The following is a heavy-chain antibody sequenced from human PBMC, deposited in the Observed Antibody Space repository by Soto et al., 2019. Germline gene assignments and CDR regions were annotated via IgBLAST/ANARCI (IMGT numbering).Heavy chain of an antibody. D-gene: IGHD2-8*01. CDR3: ARDFGYCTNGVCSYFDY. Sequence: ASVKVSFKASGYTFTSYGISWLRQAPRQGLEWMGWISAYNGNTNYAQKLQGRVTMTTDTSTSTAYMELRSLRSDDTAVYYCARDFGYCTNGVCSYFDYWGQGTLVTVSS. V-gene: IGHV1-18*04. CDR2: ISAYNGNT. CDR1: GYTFTSYG. J-gene: IGHJ4*02.